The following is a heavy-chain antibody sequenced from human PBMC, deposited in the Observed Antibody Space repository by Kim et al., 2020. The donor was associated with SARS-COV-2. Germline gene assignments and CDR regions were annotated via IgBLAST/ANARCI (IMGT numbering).Heavy chain of an antibody. D-gene: IGHD4-17*01. V-gene: IGHV4-30-2*05. J-gene: IGHJ3*02. CDR3: ARGRSVTPPIDAFDI. Sequence: PSLKSLVTISGDTSKNQFSLKLSSVTAADTAVYYCARGRSVTPPIDAFDIWGQGTMVTVSS.